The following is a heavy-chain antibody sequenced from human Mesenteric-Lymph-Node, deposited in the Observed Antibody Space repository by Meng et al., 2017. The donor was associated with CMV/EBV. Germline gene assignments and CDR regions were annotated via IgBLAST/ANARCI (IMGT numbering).Heavy chain of an antibody. CDR2: IHSDGSST. Sequence: GESLKISCAASGFTFSGYWMHWVRQAPGKGLVWVSRIHSDGSSTSYADSMKGRFTISRDNAKNTLYLQMNSLRAEDTAVYYCARGTSTGWGVFDHWGQGTLVTVSS. V-gene: IGHV3-74*01. CDR1: GFTFSGYW. D-gene: IGHD6-19*01. CDR3: ARGTSTGWGVFDH. J-gene: IGHJ4*02.